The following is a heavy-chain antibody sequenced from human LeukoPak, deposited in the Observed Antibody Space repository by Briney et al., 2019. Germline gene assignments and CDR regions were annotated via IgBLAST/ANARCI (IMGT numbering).Heavy chain of an antibody. Sequence: GASVKVSCKASGYTFTSYGISWVRQAPGQGLKWMGWISAYNGNTNYAQKLQGRVTMTTDTSTSTAYMELRSLRSDDTAVYYCARGRIVLAAADAFDYWGQGTLVTVSS. V-gene: IGHV1-18*01. CDR3: ARGRIVLAAADAFDY. CDR2: ISAYNGNT. D-gene: IGHD6-13*01. J-gene: IGHJ4*02. CDR1: GYTFTSYG.